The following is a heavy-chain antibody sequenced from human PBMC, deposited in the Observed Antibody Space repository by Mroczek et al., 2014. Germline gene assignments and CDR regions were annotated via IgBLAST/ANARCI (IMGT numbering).Heavy chain of an antibody. V-gene: IGHV6-1*01. J-gene: IGHJ2*01. CDR1: GDSVSSNSAA. Sequence: QVQLVQSGPGLVKPSQTLSLTCAISGDSVSSNSAAWNWIRQSPSRGLEWLGRTYYRSKWYNDYAVSVKSRITINPDTSKNQFSLQLNSVTPEDTAVYYCARGSTMVRGVIITGYFDLWGRGTLVTVSS. CDR2: TYYRSKWYN. CDR3: ARGSTMVRGVIITGYFDL. D-gene: IGHD3-10*01.